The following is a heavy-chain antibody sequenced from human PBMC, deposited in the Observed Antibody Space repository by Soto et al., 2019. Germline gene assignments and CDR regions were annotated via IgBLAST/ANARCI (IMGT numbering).Heavy chain of an antibody. CDR2: VYYTGST. D-gene: IGHD3-9*01. CDR1: GGSISNFY. J-gene: IGHJ6*03. V-gene: IGHV4-59*08. Sequence: SGTLSLTCTVSGGSISNFYWSWIRQPPGKGLEWIGYVYYTGSTSYNPSLKRRVTFSADSSRGQFSLRLNSVTAADTAVYYCARTVLGPDLLADSFVDYYYMDVWGQGTTVTVSS. CDR3: ARTVLGPDLLADSFVDYYYMDV.